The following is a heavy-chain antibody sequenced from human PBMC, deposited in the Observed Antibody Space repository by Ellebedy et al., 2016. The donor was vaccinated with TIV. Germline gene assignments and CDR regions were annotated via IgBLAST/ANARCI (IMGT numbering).Heavy chain of an antibody. CDR3: TRGGGAAWSY. V-gene: IGHV3-53*01. CDR1: GVTVGNNY. D-gene: IGHD1-26*01. CDR2: MYSGGDA. Sequence: GESLKISCVASGVTVGNNYMNWVRQAPGKGLEWVAVMYSGGDAYYADSVKARFTISRDSSKNTLYLQMNSLRAEDTAIYYCTRGGGAAWSYWGQGTLVTVSS. J-gene: IGHJ4*02.